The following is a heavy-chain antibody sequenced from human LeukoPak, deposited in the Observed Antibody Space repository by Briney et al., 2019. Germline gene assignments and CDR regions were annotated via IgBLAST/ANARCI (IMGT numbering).Heavy chain of an antibody. CDR3: ARDSYYDSSGYSDY. J-gene: IGHJ4*02. Sequence: GASVKVSCKASGYTFTGYYMHWVRQAPGQGLEWMGWINPDNGGTNYAQKFQGRVTMTTDTSTSTAYMELRSLRSDDTAVYYCARDSYYDSSGYSDYWGQGTLVTVSS. CDR1: GYTFTGYY. V-gene: IGHV1-2*02. D-gene: IGHD3-22*01. CDR2: INPDNGGT.